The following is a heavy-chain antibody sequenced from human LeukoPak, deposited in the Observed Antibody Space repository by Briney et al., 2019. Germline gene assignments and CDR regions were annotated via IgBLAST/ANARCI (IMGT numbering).Heavy chain of an antibody. CDR2: INPSGGST. J-gene: IGHJ6*04. Sequence: ASVKVSCTASGYTFTSYYMHWVRQAPGQGLEWMGIINPSGGSTSYAQKFQGRVTMTRDMSTSTVYMELSSLRSEDTAVYYCARADSSSELVVWGKGTTVTVSS. V-gene: IGHV1-46*01. CDR3: ARADSSSELVV. CDR1: GYTFTSYY. D-gene: IGHD6-6*01.